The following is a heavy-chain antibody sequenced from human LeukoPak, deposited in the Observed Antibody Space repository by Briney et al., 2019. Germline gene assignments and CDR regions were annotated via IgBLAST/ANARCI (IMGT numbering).Heavy chain of an antibody. CDR1: GFTYSSYA. J-gene: IGHJ4*02. V-gene: IGHV3-23*01. CDR3: ARGLIRSSSSTGVAY. CDR2: ISGSGGST. Sequence: GGSLRLSCAASGFTYSSYAMSWVRQPPGKGLEWVSAISGSGGSTYYADSVKGRFTISRDNSKNTLYLQMNSLRAEDTAVYYCARGLIRSSSSTGVAYWGQGTLVTVSS. D-gene: IGHD6-6*01.